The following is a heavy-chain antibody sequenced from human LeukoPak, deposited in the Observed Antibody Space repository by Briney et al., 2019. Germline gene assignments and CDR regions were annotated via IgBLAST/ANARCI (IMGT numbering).Heavy chain of an antibody. CDR3: AREGNYYDSSGYYHDAFDI. Sequence: GGSLRLSCAASGFTFSSYGMHWVRQAPGKGLEWVAVIWYDGSNKYYADCVKGRFTISRDNSKNTLYLQMNSLRAEDTAVYYCAREGNYYDSSGYYHDAFDIWGQGTMVTVSS. J-gene: IGHJ3*02. CDR1: GFTFSSYG. CDR2: IWYDGSNK. D-gene: IGHD3-22*01. V-gene: IGHV3-33*01.